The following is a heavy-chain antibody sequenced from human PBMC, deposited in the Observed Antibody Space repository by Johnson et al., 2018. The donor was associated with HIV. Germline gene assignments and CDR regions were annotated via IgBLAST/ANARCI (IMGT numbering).Heavy chain of an antibody. Sequence: QVQLVESGGGLVQPGGSLRLSCAASGFTFSSYWMSWVRQAPGKGLEWVAVIWYDGSNKYYADSVKGRFTISRDNSKNTLYLQMNSLRAEDTAVYYCARDSGSYYSDAFDIWGQGTMVTVSS. V-gene: IGHV3-33*08. J-gene: IGHJ3*02. CDR3: ARDSGSYYSDAFDI. CDR1: GFTFSSYW. CDR2: IWYDGSNK. D-gene: IGHD1-26*01.